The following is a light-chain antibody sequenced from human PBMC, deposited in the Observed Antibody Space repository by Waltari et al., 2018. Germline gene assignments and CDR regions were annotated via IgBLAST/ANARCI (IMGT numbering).Light chain of an antibody. Sequence: DIQMTQSPSILSASIGDRVTITCRASQNIYNWLAWYQQKPGRAPNLLIYEASNLESGVQSRVSGSGSGTEFTLTINSLQPDDFATYYCQQYDAYPYTFGQGAKLEIK. J-gene: IGKJ2*01. CDR1: QNIYNW. CDR3: QQYDAYPYT. CDR2: EAS. V-gene: IGKV1-5*03.